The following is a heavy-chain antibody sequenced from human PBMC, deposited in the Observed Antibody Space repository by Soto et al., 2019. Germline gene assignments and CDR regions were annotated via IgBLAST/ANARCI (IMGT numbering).Heavy chain of an antibody. CDR3: ARGAGYSSGWSDFDY. D-gene: IGHD6-19*01. V-gene: IGHV4-59*01. CDR2: IYYSGNT. J-gene: IGHJ4*02. CDR1: GASISNYY. Sequence: SETLSLTCTVSGASISNYYWSWIRQPPGKGLEWIGYIYYSGNTNYNPSLKSRVTISVDTSKNEVSLKLTSVTAADTAVYYCARGAGYSSGWSDFDYWGQGTLVTVSS.